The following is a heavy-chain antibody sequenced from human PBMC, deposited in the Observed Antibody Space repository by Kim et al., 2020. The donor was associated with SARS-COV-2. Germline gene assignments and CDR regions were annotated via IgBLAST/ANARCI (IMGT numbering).Heavy chain of an antibody. CDR3: ARGVVAAAGWRFESWYWFDP. D-gene: IGHD6-13*01. CDR1: GGSFSGYY. V-gene: IGHV4-34*01. J-gene: IGHJ5*02. CDR2: INHSGST. Sequence: SETLSLTCAVYGGSFSGYYWSWIRQPPGKGLEWIGEINHSGSTNYNPSLKSRVTISVDTSKNQFSLKLSSVTAADTAVYYCARGVVAAAGWRFESWYWFDPWGQGTLVTVSS.